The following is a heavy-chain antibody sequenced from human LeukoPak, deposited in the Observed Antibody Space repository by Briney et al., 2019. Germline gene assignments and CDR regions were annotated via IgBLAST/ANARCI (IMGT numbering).Heavy chain of an antibody. D-gene: IGHD1-14*01. CDR1: GFTFSSYA. CDR2: ITKSSYI. Sequence: PGGSLRLSCAASGFTFSSYAMSWVRQAPGKGLEWVSSITKSSYIYSADSVTGRFTISRDNAKTSLYLQMNSLRAEDTAVYYCAREAWYTPDYWGQGTLVTVSS. CDR3: AREAWYTPDY. V-gene: IGHV3-21*01. J-gene: IGHJ4*02.